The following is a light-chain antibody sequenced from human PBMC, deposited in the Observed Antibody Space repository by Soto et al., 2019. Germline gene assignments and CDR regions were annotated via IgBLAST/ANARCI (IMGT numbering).Light chain of an antibody. V-gene: IGKV1-39*01. CDR1: QSISSY. CDR3: QQSYSTPLP. J-gene: IGKJ4*01. CDR2: AAS. Sequence: QRNQCPSAVSESVGDRVTITGRASQSISSYLNWYQQKPGKAPKLLIYAASSLQSGVPSRFSGSGSGTDFTLTISSLQPEDFATYYCQQSYSTPLPFGGGTKVAIK.